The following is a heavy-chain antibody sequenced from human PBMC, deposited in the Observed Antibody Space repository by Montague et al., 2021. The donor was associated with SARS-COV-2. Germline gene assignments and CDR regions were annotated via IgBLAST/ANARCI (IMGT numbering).Heavy chain of an antibody. D-gene: IGHD2-2*01. CDR1: GFTFSSYS. V-gene: IGHV3-21*01. CDR2: ISSSSSYI. Sequence: SLRLSCAASGFTFSSYSMNWVRQAPGKGLEWVSSISSSSSYIYYADSVKGRFTISRDNAKNSLYLQMNSLRAEDTAVYYCARDIDIVVVPAATAIYYYGMDVWGQGTPVTASS. CDR3: ARDIDIVVVPAATAIYYYGMDV. J-gene: IGHJ6*02.